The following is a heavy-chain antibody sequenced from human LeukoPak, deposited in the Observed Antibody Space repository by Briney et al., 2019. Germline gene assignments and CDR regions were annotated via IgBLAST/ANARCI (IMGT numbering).Heavy chain of an antibody. CDR1: GFTFGDYA. CDR2: IRSKAYGGTT. V-gene: IGHV3-49*04. Sequence: PGGSLRLSCTASGFTFGDYAMSWVRQAPGKGLEWVGFIRSKAYGGTTEYAASVKGRFTISRDDSKSIAYLQMNSLKTEDTAVYYCTSGTVVTFDYWGQGTLVTVSS. D-gene: IGHD4-23*01. CDR3: TSGTVVTFDY. J-gene: IGHJ4*02.